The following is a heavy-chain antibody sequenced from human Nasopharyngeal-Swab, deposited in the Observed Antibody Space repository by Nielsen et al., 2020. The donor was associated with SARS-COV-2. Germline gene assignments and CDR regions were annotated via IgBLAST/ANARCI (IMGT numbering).Heavy chain of an antibody. D-gene: IGHD6-19*01. CDR3: ARIEVAGLGYYYYGMDV. J-gene: IGHJ6*02. CDR2: IIPILGIA. CDR1: GGTFSSYA. Sequence: SVKVSCKASGGTFSSYAISWVRQAPGQGLEWMGRIIPILGIANYAQKFQGRVTITADKSTSTAYMELSSLRSEDTAVYYCARIEVAGLGYYYYGMDVWGQGTTVTVSS. V-gene: IGHV1-69*04.